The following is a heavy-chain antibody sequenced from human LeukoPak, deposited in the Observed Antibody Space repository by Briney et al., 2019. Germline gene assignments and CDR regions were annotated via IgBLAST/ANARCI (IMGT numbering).Heavy chain of an antibody. CDR3: ARRVVPAAIWYSGYESATFDY. J-gene: IGHJ4*02. V-gene: IGHV4-34*01. Sequence: KPSETLSLTCAVYGGSFSGYYWSWIRQPPGKGLEWIGEINHSGSTIYNPSLKSRVTISGDTSRNQFSLKLSSVTAADTAVYYCARRVVPAAIWYSGYESATFDYWGQGTLVTVSS. D-gene: IGHD2-2*01. CDR1: GGSFSGYY. CDR2: INHSGST.